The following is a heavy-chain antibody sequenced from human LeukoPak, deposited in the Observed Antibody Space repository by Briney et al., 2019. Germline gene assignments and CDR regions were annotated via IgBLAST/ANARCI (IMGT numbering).Heavy chain of an antibody. V-gene: IGHV5-51*01. CDR1: GHSFTSYW. Sequence: GDSLKISCKGSGHSFTSYWIGWVRQMPGKGLEWMGIIYPGDSDTRYSPSFQGQVTISADKSINTAYLQWSSLKASDTAMYYCARLPAVTTEPFDYWGQGTLVTVSS. CDR3: ARLPAVTTEPFDY. CDR2: IYPGDSDT. J-gene: IGHJ4*02. D-gene: IGHD4-17*01.